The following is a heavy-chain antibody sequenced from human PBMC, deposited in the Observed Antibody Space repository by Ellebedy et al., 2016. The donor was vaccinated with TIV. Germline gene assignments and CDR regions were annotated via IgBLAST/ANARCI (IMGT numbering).Heavy chain of an antibody. J-gene: IGHJ4*02. CDR2: IWSDGSYK. CDR1: GFIFSNYG. V-gene: IGHV3-33*01. Sequence: GESLKISXAASGFIFSNYGMHWVRQAPGKGLEWAAVIWSDGSYKYYADSVKGRFTISRDNSKSTVYLEMNSLRAEDTAVYYCVRAPRGRYYFDYWGQGTLVTVSS. D-gene: IGHD5-12*01. CDR3: VRAPRGRYYFDY.